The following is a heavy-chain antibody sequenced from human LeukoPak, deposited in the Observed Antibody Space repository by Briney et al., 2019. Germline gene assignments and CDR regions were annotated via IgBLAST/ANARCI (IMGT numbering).Heavy chain of an antibody. CDR3: AFASIAARRGFDY. J-gene: IGHJ4*02. Sequence: GGSLRLSCAASGFTFSSYAMSWVRQAPGKGLEWVSAISGSGGSTYYADSVKGRFTISRDNSKNTLYLQMNSLRAEDTAVYYCAFASIAARRGFDYWSQGTLVTVSS. V-gene: IGHV3-23*01. CDR2: ISGSGGST. D-gene: IGHD6-6*01. CDR1: GFTFSSYA.